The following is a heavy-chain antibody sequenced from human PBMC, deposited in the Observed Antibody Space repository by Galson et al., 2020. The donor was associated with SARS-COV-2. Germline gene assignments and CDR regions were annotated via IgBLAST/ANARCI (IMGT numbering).Heavy chain of an antibody. J-gene: IGHJ6*01. CDR2: FYTSGST. CDR1: GGSISSGSYY. CDR3: ARVLAAAGYYYGINV. D-gene: IGHD6-13*01. V-gene: IGHV4-61*02. Sequence: SETLSLTCTVPGGSISSGSYYWTWIRQPAGKGLEWTGRFYTSGSTSYNPSLPSRVTISVDTSKNQFSLKLSSVTAADTAVYYCARVLAAAGYYYGINVWGQGTTVTVSS.